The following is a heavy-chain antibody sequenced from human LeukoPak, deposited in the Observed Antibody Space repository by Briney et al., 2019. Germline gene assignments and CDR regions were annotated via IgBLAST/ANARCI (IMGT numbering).Heavy chain of an antibody. D-gene: IGHD6-13*01. J-gene: IGHJ4*02. CDR3: ARDQQGFDY. Sequence: SETPSLTCTVSGGSISSYYWSWIRQPPGKGLEWIGYIYYSGSTNYNPSLKSRVTISVDTSKNQFSLQLNSVTPEDTAVYYCARDQQGFDYWGQGTLVTVSS. CDR2: IYYSGST. V-gene: IGHV4-59*12. CDR1: GGSISSYY.